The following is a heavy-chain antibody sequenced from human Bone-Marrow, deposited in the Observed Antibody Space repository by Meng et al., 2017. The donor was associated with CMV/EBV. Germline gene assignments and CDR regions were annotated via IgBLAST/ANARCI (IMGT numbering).Heavy chain of an antibody. Sequence: VQIPESGPGLVKPSETLSFNCIVSGASIKNADWNWVRQPAGQGLEWIGLIQVIGHTVYNPSLKSRVTVSLDASKSQFSLTLNSVTAADTATYFCAGSRPGGGACDYWGQGILVTVSS. CDR3: AGSRPGGGACDY. V-gene: IGHV4-4*07. CDR1: GASIKNAD. D-gene: IGHD3-16*01. J-gene: IGHJ4*02. CDR2: IQVIGHT.